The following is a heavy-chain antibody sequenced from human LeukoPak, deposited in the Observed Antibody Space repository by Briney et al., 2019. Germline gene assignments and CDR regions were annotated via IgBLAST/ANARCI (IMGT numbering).Heavy chain of an antibody. D-gene: IGHD6-13*01. CDR1: GFTFSSYA. CDR2: ISGSGGST. CDR3: AKDRPRGIAAAGTAGDY. J-gene: IGHJ4*02. V-gene: IGHV3-23*01. Sequence: GGSLRLSCAASGFTFSSYAMSWDRQAPGKGLEWVSAISGSGGSTYYADSVKGRFTISRDNSKNTLYLQMNSLRAEDTAVYYCAKDRPRGIAAAGTAGDYWGQGTLVTVSS.